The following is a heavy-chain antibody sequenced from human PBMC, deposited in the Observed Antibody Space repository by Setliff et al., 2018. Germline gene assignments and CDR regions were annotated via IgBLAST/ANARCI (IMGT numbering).Heavy chain of an antibody. CDR3: ARAGAIQGGFDI. CDR2: IHSSGNT. J-gene: IGHJ3*02. V-gene: IGHV4-4*07. D-gene: IGHD7-27*01. Sequence: SETLSLTCNVSGGSISTYYWSWIRQPAGKGLEWVGRIHSSGNTNYKPSLKSRVTMSVDTTKNQFSLKLSSVIAADTAVYYCARAGAIQGGFDIWGQGTVVTVSS. CDR1: GGSISTYY.